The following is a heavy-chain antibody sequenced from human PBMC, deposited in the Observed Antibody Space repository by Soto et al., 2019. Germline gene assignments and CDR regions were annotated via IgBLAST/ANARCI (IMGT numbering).Heavy chain of an antibody. V-gene: IGHV3-7*01. CDR2: IKEDGCEK. D-gene: IGHD2-2*02. J-gene: IGHJ6*03. CDR1: GFNFSNYW. CDR3: ARDRDVVVPAAIGYMDV. Sequence: GGALRLSCAGCGFNFSNYWLSWVRQAPGKGLEWVANIKEDGCEKYYVDSVKGRLTISRDNAKNSWYLQMNSLRAEDTAVYYCARDRDVVVPAAIGYMDVWG.